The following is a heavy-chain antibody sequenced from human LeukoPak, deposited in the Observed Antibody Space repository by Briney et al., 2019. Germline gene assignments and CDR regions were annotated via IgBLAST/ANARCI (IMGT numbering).Heavy chain of an antibody. D-gene: IGHD6-13*01. J-gene: IGHJ5*02. CDR2: INPDNSDT. Sequence: GESLKISCKGSGYSFTSYWIGWVRQMPGKGLGWMGIINPDNSDTIYSPSFQGQVTISADKSISTAYLQWSSLKASDTAMYYCARNAQQVNWFDPWGQGTLVTV. CDR3: ARNAQQVNWFDP. V-gene: IGHV5-51*01. CDR1: GYSFTSYW.